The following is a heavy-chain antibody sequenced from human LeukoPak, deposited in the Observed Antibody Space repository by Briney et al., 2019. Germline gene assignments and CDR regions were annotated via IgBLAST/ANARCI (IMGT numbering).Heavy chain of an antibody. J-gene: IGHJ4*02. CDR2: INPNSGGT. CDR3: AREDRYSSGWYAD. CDR1: GYTFTGYF. D-gene: IGHD6-19*01. V-gene: IGHV1-2*02. Sequence: GASVKVSCKASGYTFTGYFMHWVRQAPGQGLEWMGWINPNSGGTDYAQKFQGRVTRTGDASISTASMELSRLRSEDTSVYYCAREDRYSSGWYADWGQGTLVTVSS.